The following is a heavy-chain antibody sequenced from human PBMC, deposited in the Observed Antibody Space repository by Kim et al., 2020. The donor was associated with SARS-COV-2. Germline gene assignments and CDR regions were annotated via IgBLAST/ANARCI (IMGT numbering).Heavy chain of an antibody. CDR2: ISSSSSTI. D-gene: IGHD2-15*01. CDR3: ARGPGYCSGGSCYSWFDP. J-gene: IGHJ5*02. Sequence: GGSLRLSCAASGFTFSSYSMNWVRQAPGKGLEWVSYISSSSSTIYYADSVKGRFTISRDNAKNSLYLQMNSLRDEDTAVYYCARGPGYCSGGSCYSWFDPWGQGTLVTVSS. V-gene: IGHV3-48*02. CDR1: GFTFSSYS.